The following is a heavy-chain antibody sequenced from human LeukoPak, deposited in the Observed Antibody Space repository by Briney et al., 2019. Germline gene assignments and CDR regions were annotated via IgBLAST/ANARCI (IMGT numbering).Heavy chain of an antibody. D-gene: IGHD5/OR15-5a*01. Sequence: SETLSLTCTVSGGSISSSSYYWGWIRQPPGKGLGWIGSIYYSGSTYYNPSLKSRVTISVDTSKNQFSLRLTSVTAADTAVYFCATLVSTRYYFDYWGQGTLVTVSS. V-gene: IGHV4-39*01. CDR1: GGSISSSSYY. CDR3: ATLVSTRYYFDY. J-gene: IGHJ4*02. CDR2: IYYSGST.